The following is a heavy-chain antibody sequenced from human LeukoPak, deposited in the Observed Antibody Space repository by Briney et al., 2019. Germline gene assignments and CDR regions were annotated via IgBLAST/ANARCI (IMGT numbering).Heavy chain of an antibody. J-gene: IGHJ4*02. CDR3: ATDLQIAVAGKID. CDR2: INPSGGST. V-gene: IGHV1-46*01. Sequence: ASVKVSCKASGYTFTSYYMHWVRQAPGQGLEWMGIINPSGGSTSYAQKFQGRVTMTEDTSTDTAYMELSSLRSEDTAVYYCATDLQIAVAGKIDWGQGTLVTVSS. D-gene: IGHD6-19*01. CDR1: GYTFTSYY.